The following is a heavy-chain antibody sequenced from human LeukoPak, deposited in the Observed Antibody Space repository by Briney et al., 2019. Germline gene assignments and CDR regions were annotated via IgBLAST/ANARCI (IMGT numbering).Heavy chain of an antibody. CDR1: GFTFSSYE. J-gene: IGHJ2*01. CDR2: INSDGGST. V-gene: IGHV3-74*01. Sequence: GGSLRLSCAASGFTFSSYEMNWVRQAPGKGLVWVSRINSDGGSTTYADSVKGRFTISRDNAKNTLYLQMNSLRAEDTAVYYCARGVGYFDLWGRGTLVTVSS. CDR3: ARGVGYFDL.